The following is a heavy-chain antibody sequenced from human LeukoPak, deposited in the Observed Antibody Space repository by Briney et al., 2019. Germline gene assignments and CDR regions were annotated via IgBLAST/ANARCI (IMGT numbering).Heavy chain of an antibody. J-gene: IGHJ5*02. V-gene: IGHV4-39*01. CDR1: GGSISSSSYY. D-gene: IGHD1-26*01. Sequence: SETLSLTCPVSGGSISSSSYYWGWIRQPPGKGLEWIGSIYYSGSTYYNPSLKSRVTISVDTSKNQFSLKLSSVTAADTAVYYCARLGTELPFDPWGQGTLVTVSS. CDR2: IYYSGST. CDR3: ARLGTELPFDP.